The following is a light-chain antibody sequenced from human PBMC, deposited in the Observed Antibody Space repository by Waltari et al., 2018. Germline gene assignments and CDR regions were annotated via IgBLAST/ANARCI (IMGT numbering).Light chain of an antibody. CDR3: AAWDDILNVVV. CDR1: SSNIGRNY. J-gene: IGLJ2*01. CDR2: RDN. V-gene: IGLV1-47*01. Sequence: QSVLTQPPSASGTPGQRVTISCSARSSNIGRNYASYYQQPPATAPKLLIYRDNQRPSGVPDRFSGSQSGTSASLAISGLRSEDEANYYCAAWDDILNVVVFGGGTNLTVL.